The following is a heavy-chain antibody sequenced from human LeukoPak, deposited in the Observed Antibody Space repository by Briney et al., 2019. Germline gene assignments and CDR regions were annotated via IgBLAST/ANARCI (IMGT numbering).Heavy chain of an antibody. D-gene: IGHD2-15*01. Sequence: GASVKVSCKASGGTFSSYAISWVRQAPGRGLEWMGGIIPIFGTANYAQKFQGGVTITTDESTSTAYMELSSLRSEDTAVYYCARGLSRWQLADHAFDIWGQGTMVTVSS. CDR2: IIPIFGTA. CDR1: GGTFSSYA. CDR3: ARGLSRWQLADHAFDI. J-gene: IGHJ3*02. V-gene: IGHV1-69*05.